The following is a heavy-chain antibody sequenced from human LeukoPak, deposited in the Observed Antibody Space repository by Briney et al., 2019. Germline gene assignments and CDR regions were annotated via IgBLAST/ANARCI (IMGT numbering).Heavy chain of an antibody. CDR1: GGSFSGYY. D-gene: IGHD1-14*01. V-gene: IGHV4-38-2*01. Sequence: SETLSLTCAVYGGSFSGYYWGWIRQPPGKGLEWIGSFSHSGSSYYNPSLKSRVTISVDTSKNQFSLKLRSVTAADTAVYYCARNPPATAEFYFDYWGQGTLVTVSS. J-gene: IGHJ4*02. CDR3: ARNPPATAEFYFDY. CDR2: FSHSGSS.